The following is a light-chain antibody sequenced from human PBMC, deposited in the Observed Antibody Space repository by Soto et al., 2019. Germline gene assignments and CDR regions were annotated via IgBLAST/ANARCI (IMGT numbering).Light chain of an antibody. Sequence: QSALTQPASVNGSPGQSITISCTGTGSDIGSYNLVSWYQQPPGKAPKLIIYEVTNRPSGVSSRFSGSKSGNTASLTISGLQAEDDADYYCCSYAPTRASYVFGTGTKVTVL. CDR1: GSDIGSYNL. V-gene: IGLV2-23*02. CDR3: CSYAPTRASYV. CDR2: EVT. J-gene: IGLJ1*01.